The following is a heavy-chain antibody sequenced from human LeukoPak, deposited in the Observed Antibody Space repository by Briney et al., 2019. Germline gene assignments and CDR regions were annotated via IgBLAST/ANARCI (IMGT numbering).Heavy chain of an antibody. D-gene: IGHD1-26*01. Sequence: PSETLSLTCTLSGGSISSNTYYWAWIRQPPGKGLEWIGSIYITGTTYYNPSIKSRDTISVDTSSNRSSLQLRSVTAEDTATYYCASPYKWELSDLGWWGRGTLVTVSS. V-gene: IGHV4-39*01. CDR3: ASPYKWELSDLGW. J-gene: IGHJ2*01. CDR1: GGSISSNTYY. CDR2: IYITGTT.